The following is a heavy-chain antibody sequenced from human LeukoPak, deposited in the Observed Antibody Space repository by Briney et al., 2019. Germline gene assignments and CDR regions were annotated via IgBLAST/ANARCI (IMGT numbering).Heavy chain of an antibody. CDR2: ISGNGGST. V-gene: IGHV3-23*01. Sequence: GGSLRLSCAASGFTFSSYAMSWVRQAPGKGLEWVSAISGNGGSTYYADSVKGRFTISRDNSKNTLYLQMNSLRAEDTAVYYCARYHDYGDYEADYWGQGTLVTVSS. J-gene: IGHJ4*02. CDR3: ARYHDYGDYEADY. CDR1: GFTFSSYA. D-gene: IGHD4-17*01.